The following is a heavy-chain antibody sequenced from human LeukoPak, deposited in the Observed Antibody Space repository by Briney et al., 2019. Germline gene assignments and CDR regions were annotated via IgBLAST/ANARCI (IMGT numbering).Heavy chain of an antibody. D-gene: IGHD6-13*01. CDR2: IYYSGST. V-gene: IGHV4-59*01. Sequence: SETLSLTCTVSGGSISSYYWSWIRQPPGKGLEWIGYIYYSGSTNYNPSLKSRVTISVDTSKNQFSLKLSSVTAADTAVYYCARGLGSSSCNVWGQGTTVTVSS. J-gene: IGHJ6*02. CDR1: GGSISSYY. CDR3: ARGLGSSSCNV.